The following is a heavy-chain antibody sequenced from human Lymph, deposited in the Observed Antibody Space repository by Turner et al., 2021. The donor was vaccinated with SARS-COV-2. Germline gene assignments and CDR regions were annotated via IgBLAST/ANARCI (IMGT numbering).Heavy chain of an antibody. D-gene: IGHD1-26*01. CDR3: ARMGSSSWYFDY. V-gene: IGHV3-7*01. Sequence: EVQLVQSGGGLVQPGGSLRLSCAAFGFTFSYYWMSCVRQAPVKGLEWVANIKQDGSEKYYVDSVKGRFTISRDNAKNSLFLQMNSLRAEDTAVYYCARMGSSSWYFDYWGQGTLVTVSS. CDR1: GFTFSYYW. CDR2: IKQDGSEK. J-gene: IGHJ4*02.